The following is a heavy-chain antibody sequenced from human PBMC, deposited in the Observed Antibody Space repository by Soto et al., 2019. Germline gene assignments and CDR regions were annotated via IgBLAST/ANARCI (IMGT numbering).Heavy chain of an antibody. CDR3: ANRGFNYDSSGYPFDY. CDR1: GFTFNSYG. J-gene: IGHJ4*02. Sequence: PGGSLRLSCAASGFTFNSYGMHWVRQAPGKGLEWVAVISYDGSNKYYADSVKGRFTISRDNSKNTLYLQMNSLRAEDTAVYYCANRGFNYDSSGYPFDYWGQGTLVTVSS. D-gene: IGHD3-22*01. V-gene: IGHV3-30*18. CDR2: ISYDGSNK.